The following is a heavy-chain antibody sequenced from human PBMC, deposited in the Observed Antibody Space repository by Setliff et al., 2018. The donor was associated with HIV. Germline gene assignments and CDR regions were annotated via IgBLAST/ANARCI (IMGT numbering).Heavy chain of an antibody. CDR1: GGSISSHY. D-gene: IGHD6-19*01. CDR2: ISYSGST. V-gene: IGHV4-59*08. Sequence: SETLSLTCTVSGGSISSHYWSWVRQTPGKGLEWIGSISYSGSTNHNPPLKSRVTISIDTSKNQFSLKLDSVTAADTALYFCARGRGAWFEGSWFD. J-gene: IGHJ5*02. CDR3: ARGRGAWFEGSWFD.